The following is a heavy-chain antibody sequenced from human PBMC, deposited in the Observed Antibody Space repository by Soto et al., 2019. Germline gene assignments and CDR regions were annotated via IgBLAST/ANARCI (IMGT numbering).Heavy chain of an antibody. CDR3: ARGNVLCGSGSYVFDY. CDR1: GFTFSSYA. Sequence: QVQLVESGGGVVQPGRSLRLSCAASGFTFSSYAMHWVRQAPGKGLEWVAVISYDGSNKYYADSVKCRFTISRDNPKNTVYLQMNSLRGEDTAVYYCARGNVLCGSGSYVFDYWGQGTLVTVSS. CDR2: ISYDGSNK. J-gene: IGHJ4*02. V-gene: IGHV3-30-3*01. D-gene: IGHD3-10*01.